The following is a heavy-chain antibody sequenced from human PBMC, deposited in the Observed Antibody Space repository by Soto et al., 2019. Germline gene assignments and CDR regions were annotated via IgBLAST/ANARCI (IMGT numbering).Heavy chain of an antibody. CDR3: AKAKILRYFDWLAYGMDV. D-gene: IGHD3-9*01. CDR2: ISGSGLNK. Sequence: GGSLRLSCAASGFTFENFGMSWVRQAPGKGLEWISSISGSGLNKYYADSVKGRFTISRDNSKNTLYLQMNSLRAEDTAVYYCAKAKILRYFDWLAYGMDVWGQGTTVTVSS. CDR1: GFTFENFG. V-gene: IGHV3-23*01. J-gene: IGHJ6*02.